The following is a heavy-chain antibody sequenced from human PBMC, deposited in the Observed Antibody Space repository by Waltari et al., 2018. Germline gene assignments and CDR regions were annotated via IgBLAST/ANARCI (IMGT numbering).Heavy chain of an antibody. J-gene: IGHJ5*02. CDR1: GYSFTNYC. D-gene: IGHD6-13*01. CDR3: ARQSDSNIWYWAYNWLDP. V-gene: IGHV5-51*01. CDR2: IYPGDSDT. Sequence: EVQLVQSGAEVKTPGESLKISCKGSGYSFTNYCITWGRQRPGKGLEWMGIIYPGDSDTRYSPSFQGQVTISADKSINTAYLQWTSLKASDSAIYFCARQSDSNIWYWAYNWLDPWGQGTLVTVSS.